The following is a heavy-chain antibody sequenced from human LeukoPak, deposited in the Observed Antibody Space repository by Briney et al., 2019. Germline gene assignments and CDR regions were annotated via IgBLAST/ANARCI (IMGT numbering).Heavy chain of an antibody. Sequence: GGSLRLSCAASGFTFSSYSMNWVRQAPGKGLEWVSSISSSNSYIYYADSVKGRFTISRDNAKNSLYLQMNSLRVEDTAVYYCARDQAPYCTNGICYERQAYYFDYWGQGTLVTVSS. CDR1: GFTFSSYS. V-gene: IGHV3-21*01. CDR3: ARDQAPYCTNGICYERQAYYFDY. J-gene: IGHJ4*02. D-gene: IGHD2-8*01. CDR2: ISSSNSYI.